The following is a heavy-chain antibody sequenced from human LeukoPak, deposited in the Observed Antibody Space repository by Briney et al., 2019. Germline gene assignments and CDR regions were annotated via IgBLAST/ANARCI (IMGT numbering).Heavy chain of an antibody. J-gene: IGHJ6*03. CDR3: AKGSYYCSNNCPQYYYYMDV. V-gene: IGHV3-48*03. CDR2: ISSSGSTI. CDR1: GFTFSIYE. Sequence: HPGGSLRLSRAASGFTFSIYEMNWVRHAPGRGLEWVSYISSSGSTIYYADPVKGRFTIHRDKSENTLDLQMNSLRPEDTAVYYCAKGSYYCSNNCPQYYYYMDVWGKGTTVIVS. D-gene: IGHD2-2*01.